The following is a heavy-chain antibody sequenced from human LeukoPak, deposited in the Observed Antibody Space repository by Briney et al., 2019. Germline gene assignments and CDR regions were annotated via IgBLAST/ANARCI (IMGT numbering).Heavy chain of an antibody. Sequence: GGSLRLSCAASGFTFSSYGMHWVRQAPGKGLEWVAVISYDGSNKYYADSVKGRFTISRDNSKSTLYLQMNSLKAEDTAVYYCAKDGKKGVIRPYFDYWGQGTLVTVSS. CDR2: ISYDGSNK. CDR3: AKDGKKGVIRPYFDY. J-gene: IGHJ4*02. V-gene: IGHV3-30*18. D-gene: IGHD3-10*01. CDR1: GFTFSSYG.